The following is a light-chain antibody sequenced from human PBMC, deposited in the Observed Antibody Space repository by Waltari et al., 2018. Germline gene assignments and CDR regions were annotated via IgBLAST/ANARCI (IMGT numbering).Light chain of an antibody. CDR3: QAWDSSSVV. V-gene: IGLV3-1*01. CDR2: RDT. J-gene: IGLJ3*02. Sequence: SSEVTQPPSVSVSPGQTATIACSGDTLEEKFTAWFQQRPGQSPVLIIYRDTKRPPGIPERFLGSNSGNTATLTISGTQAMDEGDYYCQAWDSSSVVFGGGTKLTVL. CDR1: TLEEKF.